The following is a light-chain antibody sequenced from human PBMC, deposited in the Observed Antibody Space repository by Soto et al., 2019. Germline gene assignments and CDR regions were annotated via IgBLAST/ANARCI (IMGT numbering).Light chain of an antibody. Sequence: DIQMTQSPSSVSASVGDRVTITCRASRDIGSWLAWYQQKPGKAPNLLIYASSSLQNGVPSRFSGSGSGTDFTLTISSLQPEDFATYYCQQANSFPSLTFGQGTRVEIK. V-gene: IGKV1-12*02. J-gene: IGKJ5*01. CDR2: ASS. CDR1: RDIGSW. CDR3: QQANSFPSLT.